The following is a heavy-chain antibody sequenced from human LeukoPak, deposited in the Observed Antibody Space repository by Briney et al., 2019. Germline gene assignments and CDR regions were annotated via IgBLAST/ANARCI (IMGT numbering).Heavy chain of an antibody. CDR3: ARHQSPYYDFWSGSAHFDY. Sequence: PSEALSLTCTVSGGSISSSGYYWGWIRQPPGKGLEWIGSIYDSGSTYYNPSLKSRVTMSVDTSKNQFSLKLNSVTAADTAVYYCARHQSPYYDFWSGSAHFDYWGQGTLVTVSS. D-gene: IGHD3-3*01. V-gene: IGHV4-39*01. J-gene: IGHJ4*02. CDR1: GGSISSSGYY. CDR2: IYDSGST.